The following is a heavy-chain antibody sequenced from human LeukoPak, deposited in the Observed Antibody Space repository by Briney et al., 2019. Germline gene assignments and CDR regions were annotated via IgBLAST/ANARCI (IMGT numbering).Heavy chain of an antibody. V-gene: IGHV1-69*06. CDR1: GGTFSTYP. CDR3: ARDREIYYMSFGALDI. D-gene: IGHD3-22*01. Sequence: SVKVSCKASGGTFSTYPFHWVRQAPGQGLEWMGRITPSFTTATYAQKFQGRVTITADTSTSTVYLELSSLTSEDTAVYYCARDREIYYMSFGALDIWGQGTMVTISS. J-gene: IGHJ3*02. CDR2: ITPSFTTA.